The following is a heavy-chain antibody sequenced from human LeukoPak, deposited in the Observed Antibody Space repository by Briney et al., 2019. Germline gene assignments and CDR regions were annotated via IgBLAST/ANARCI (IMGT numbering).Heavy chain of an antibody. D-gene: IGHD5-18*01. CDR1: GYTFTSYY. V-gene: IGHV1-46*01. CDR3: ARDRVGEDTAMVTPEYYYYYYGMDV. CDR2: INPSGGST. J-gene: IGHJ6*02. Sequence: ASVKVSCKASGYTFTSYYMHWVRQAPGQGLEWMGIINPSGGSTSCAQKFQGRVTKTRDTSTSTVYMELSSLRSEDTAVYYCARDRVGEDTAMVTPEYYYYYYGMDVWGQGTTVTVSS.